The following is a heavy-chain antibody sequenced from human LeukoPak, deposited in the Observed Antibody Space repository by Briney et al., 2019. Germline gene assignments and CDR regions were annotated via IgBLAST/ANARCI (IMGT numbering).Heavy chain of an antibody. CDR2: IYSDGST. D-gene: IGHD4-17*01. J-gene: IGHJ4*02. V-gene: IGHV3-66*01. Sequence: GWSLRLSCAASGFTVSSNYMSWVRQAPGKGLEWVSVIYSDGSTYYADSVKGRFTISRDNSKNTLYLQMNSLRAEDTAVYYCARVDYGDYGFDYWGQGTLVTVSS. CDR1: GFTVSSNY. CDR3: ARVDYGDYGFDY.